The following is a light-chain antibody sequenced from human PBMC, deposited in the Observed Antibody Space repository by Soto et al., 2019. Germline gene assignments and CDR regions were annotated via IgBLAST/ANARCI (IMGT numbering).Light chain of an antibody. V-gene: IGKV3-20*01. J-gene: IGKJ1*01. Sequence: EIVLTQSPGTLSLSPGERATLSCRASQSVSSSYLAWYQQKPGQAPRLLIYGASSRATGIPDRFSGSGSGTDFTLTISRLEPEDFGVYYCQQYGSSLTWTVGQGTKVEIK. CDR1: QSVSSSY. CDR2: GAS. CDR3: QQYGSSLTWT.